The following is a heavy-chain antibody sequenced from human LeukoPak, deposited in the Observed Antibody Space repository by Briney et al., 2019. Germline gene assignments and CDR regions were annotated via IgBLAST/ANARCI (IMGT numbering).Heavy chain of an antibody. Sequence: SVKLSCKTSGGTFNNYAINWVRQAPGQGLEWVGGVLPIFGAPASAQKFQGRVTFSTDASADTVYMEMSSLTSEDTAVYYCANYFDYYAAFDVWGQGTMVTVSS. CDR2: VLPIFGAP. CDR3: ANYFDYYAAFDV. CDR1: GGTFNNYA. D-gene: IGHD3-22*01. J-gene: IGHJ3*01. V-gene: IGHV1-69*05.